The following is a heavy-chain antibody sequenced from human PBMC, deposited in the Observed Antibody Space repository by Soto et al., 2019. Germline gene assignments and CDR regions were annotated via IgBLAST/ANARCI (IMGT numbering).Heavy chain of an antibody. J-gene: IGHJ4*02. D-gene: IGHD2-8*01. V-gene: IGHV4-59*01. Sequence: SETLSLTCTVSGGSISNFYWSWIRQPPGKGLEWIGYISYSGNTNYNPSLKSRVSISVDTSKSQLSLNLTSVTAADTAVYYCARAPMVLSRSYFDSWGQGTPVTVS. CDR3: ARAPMVLSRSYFDS. CDR1: GGSISNFY. CDR2: ISYSGNT.